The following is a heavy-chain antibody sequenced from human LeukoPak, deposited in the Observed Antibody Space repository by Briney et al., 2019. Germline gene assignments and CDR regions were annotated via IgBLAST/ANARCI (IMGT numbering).Heavy chain of an antibody. Sequence: PVGSLPLSCAASGFTFSEYSMHWVRQAPGKGLEYVSAISTNGGSTYYANSVKGRFTISRDDPKNTLDLQMGSLRPEDMAVYYCARGFRYYGSGIDYWGQGTLVTVSS. CDR3: ARGFRYYGSGIDY. J-gene: IGHJ4*02. CDR2: ISTNGGST. CDR1: GFTFSEYS. D-gene: IGHD3-10*01. V-gene: IGHV3-64*01.